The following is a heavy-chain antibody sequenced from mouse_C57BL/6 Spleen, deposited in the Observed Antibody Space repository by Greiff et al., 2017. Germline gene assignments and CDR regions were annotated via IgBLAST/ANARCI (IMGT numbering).Heavy chain of an antibody. Sequence: EVNLVESGGGLVKPGGSLKLSCAASGFTFSDYGMHWVRQAPEKGLEWVAYISSGSSTIYYADTVKGRFTISRDNAKNTLFLQMTSLRSEDTAMYYGGRGGDYDEGSAMDYWGQGTSVTVSS. CDR2: ISSGSSTI. D-gene: IGHD2-4*01. CDR1: GFTFSDYG. CDR3: GRGGDYDEGSAMDY. V-gene: IGHV5-17*01. J-gene: IGHJ4*01.